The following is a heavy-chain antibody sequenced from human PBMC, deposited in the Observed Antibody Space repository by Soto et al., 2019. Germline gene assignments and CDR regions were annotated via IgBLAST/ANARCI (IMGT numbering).Heavy chain of an antibody. CDR1: GYTFTSYG. CDR2: ISAYNGNT. V-gene: IGHV1-18*01. J-gene: IGHJ4*02. Sequence: ASVKVSCKASGYTFTSYGISWVRQAPGQGLEWMGWISAYNGNTNYAQKLQGRVTMTTGTSTSTAYTELRSLRSDDTAIYYCAKDQRMYYYGSGSDSWGQGTLVTVSS. CDR3: AKDQRMYYYGSGSDS. D-gene: IGHD3-10*01.